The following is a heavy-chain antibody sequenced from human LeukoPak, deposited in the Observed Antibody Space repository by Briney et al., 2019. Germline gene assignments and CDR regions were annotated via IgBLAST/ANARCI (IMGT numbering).Heavy chain of an antibody. CDR2: INHSGST. D-gene: IGHD3-22*01. V-gene: IGHV4-34*01. J-gene: IGHJ4*02. CDR1: GGSFSGYY. Sequence: SETLSLTCAVYGGSFSGYYWSWIRQPPGKGLEWIGEINHSGSTNYNPSLKSRVTISVDTSKNQFSLKLSSVTAADTAVYYCARGIYYDSSGYHLFDYWGQGTLVNVSS. CDR3: ARGIYYDSSGYHLFDY.